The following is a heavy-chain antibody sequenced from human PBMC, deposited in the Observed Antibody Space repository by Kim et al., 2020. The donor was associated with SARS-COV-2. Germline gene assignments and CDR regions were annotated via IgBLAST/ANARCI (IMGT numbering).Heavy chain of an antibody. CDR1: GGSFSAYY. CDR3: ARGREVTTFYFRTSVGGAFAS. Sequence: SETLSLTCAVYGGSFSAYYWSWIRQPPGKGLEWIGEINHSGSTNYNPSLKSRVTISVDTSKNQFSLKLSSVTAADTAVYYCARGREVTTFYFRTSVGGAFASGGQGAMPPASS. V-gene: IGHV4-34*01. D-gene: IGHD4-17*01. J-gene: IGHJ3*01. CDR2: INHSGST.